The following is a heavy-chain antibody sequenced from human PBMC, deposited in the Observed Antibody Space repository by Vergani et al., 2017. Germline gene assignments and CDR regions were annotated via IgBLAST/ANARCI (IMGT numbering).Heavy chain of an antibody. CDR1: GFTFKSYC. V-gene: IGHV3-30*02. CDR2: IRADESRR. CDR3: AKEVGVYCSGGTCYPEY. J-gene: IGHJ4*02. Sequence: QVQLVESGGGVVQPGGSLRLSCAASGFTFKSYCMHWVRQAPGKGLEWVASIRADESRRYYGDSMEGPFTISRDNSKNTLYIQRKSLRPEDTAVYYCAKEVGVYCSGGTCYPEYWGQETLVIVSS. D-gene: IGHD2-15*01.